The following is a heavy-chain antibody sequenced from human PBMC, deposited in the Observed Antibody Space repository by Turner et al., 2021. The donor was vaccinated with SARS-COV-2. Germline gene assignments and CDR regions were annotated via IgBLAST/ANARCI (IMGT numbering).Heavy chain of an antibody. D-gene: IGHD2-15*01. CDR3: AREDMVMGVAATGQGLNY. V-gene: IGHV3-33*01. J-gene: IGHJ4*02. Sequence: QVQLVESGGGVVQPGRSLRLSCAASGFTFSNYGMHWVRQAPGKGLEWVAVIWDDGSNKEYADYVKGRVTISRDNSKNKLYLKMNSLRAEDTAVYYGAREDMVMGVAATGQGLNYWGQGTLVTVSS. CDR1: GFTFSNYG. CDR2: IWDDGSNK.